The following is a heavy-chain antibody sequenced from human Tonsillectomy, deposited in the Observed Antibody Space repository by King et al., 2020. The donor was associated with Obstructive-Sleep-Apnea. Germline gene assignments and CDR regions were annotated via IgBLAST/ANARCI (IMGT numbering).Heavy chain of an antibody. J-gene: IGHJ4*02. CDR1: GFTFDDYA. V-gene: IGHV3-9*01. D-gene: IGHD3-10*01. Sequence: VQLVESGGGLVQPGRSLRLSCAASGFTFDDYAMHWVRQAPGKGLEWVSGISWNGGSIAYADSVRGRFTISRDNAGNSLYLQMNSLRAEDTALYYCARDRRDMVRGVIDYWGQGTLVTVSS. CDR2: ISWNGGSI. CDR3: ARDRRDMVRGVIDY.